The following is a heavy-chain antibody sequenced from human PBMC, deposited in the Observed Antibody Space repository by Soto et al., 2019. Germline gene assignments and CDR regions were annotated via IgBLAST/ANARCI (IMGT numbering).Heavy chain of an antibody. Sequence: QVQLVESGGGVVQPGRSLRLSCAASGFTFSNNALHWVRQAPGEGLEWVAGLSDDGSKTYYAESVKGRFTMSRDNSKSTMFLQTGGPRPDDTAVSYCATDYLYSCEGAGFWGQGTLLTGSS. J-gene: IGHJ4*02. CDR2: LSDDGSKT. CDR1: GFTFSNNA. D-gene: IGHD2-15*01. V-gene: IGHV3-30-3*01. CDR3: ATDYLYSCEGAGF.